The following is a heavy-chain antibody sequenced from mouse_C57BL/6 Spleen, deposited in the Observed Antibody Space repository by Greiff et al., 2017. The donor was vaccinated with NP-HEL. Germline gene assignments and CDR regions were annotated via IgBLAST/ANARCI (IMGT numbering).Heavy chain of an antibody. Sequence: EVQLVESGPGLVKPSQSLSLTCSVTGYSITSGYYWNWIRQFPGNKLEWMGYISYDGSNNYNPSLKNRISITRDTSKNQFFLKLNSVTTEDTATYYCARREITTVVEDYWGQGTTLTVSS. CDR1: GYSITSGYY. CDR3: ARREITTVVEDY. CDR2: ISYDGSN. V-gene: IGHV3-6*01. J-gene: IGHJ2*01. D-gene: IGHD1-1*01.